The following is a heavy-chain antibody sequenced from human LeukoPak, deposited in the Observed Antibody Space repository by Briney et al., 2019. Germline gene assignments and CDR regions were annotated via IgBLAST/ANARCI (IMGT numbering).Heavy chain of an antibody. D-gene: IGHD3-22*01. CDR1: GDSINSLDL. Sequence: SETLSLTCTVSGDSINSLDLWSWVRQPPGKGLEWIGEMYLSGTTHSNPSVKSRVTISIDKSKNQFFLNLSSVTAADTAVYYCVTYYFDSSGPKKNYWGQGTLVTVSS. CDR3: VTYYFDSSGPKKNY. CDR2: MYLSGTT. V-gene: IGHV4-4*02. J-gene: IGHJ4*02.